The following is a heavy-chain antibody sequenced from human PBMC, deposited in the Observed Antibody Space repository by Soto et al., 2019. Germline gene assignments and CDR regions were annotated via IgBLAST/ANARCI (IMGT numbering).Heavy chain of an antibody. J-gene: IGHJ4*02. CDR3: AREDFYRFDY. CDR2: IKEDGSAK. CDR1: GFTFTSYW. V-gene: IGHV3-7*01. Sequence: EVQLVESGGGLVQPGGSLRVSCAASGFTFTSYWMSWVHQAPGKGLEWVANIKEDGSAKYYLDSVKGRFTISRDNAKNSLYLQMNSLRAEDTAVYYCAREDFYRFDYWGQGNLVTVSS.